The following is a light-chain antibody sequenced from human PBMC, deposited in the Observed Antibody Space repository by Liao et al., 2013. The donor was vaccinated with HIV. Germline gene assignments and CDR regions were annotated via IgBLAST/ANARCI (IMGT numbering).Light chain of an antibody. Sequence: SYVLTQPPSVSVAPGKTARITCGGKNIGSESVHWYQQKPGQAPVLVIYKDSERPSGIPERFSGSSSGTTVTLTISGVQAEDEADYYCQAWDSSTLYVFGTGTKVTVL. J-gene: IGLJ1*01. V-gene: IGLV3-21*01. CDR2: KDS. CDR1: NIGSES. CDR3: QAWDSSTLYV.